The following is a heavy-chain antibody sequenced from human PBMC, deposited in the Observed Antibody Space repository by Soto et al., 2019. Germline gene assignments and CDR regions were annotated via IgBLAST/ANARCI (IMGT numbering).Heavy chain of an antibody. D-gene: IGHD6-19*01. J-gene: IGHJ6*02. CDR2: IIPIFGTA. CDR3: AKVRYSSPMGYYYGMDV. CDR1: RVAFSKFI. V-gene: IGHV1-69*13. Sequence: SVKVSCKASRVAFSKFIVTWVRQAPGLGLEWVEGIIPIFGTANYAQKFQGRVTITADESTSTSYMEVNNLRSEDTAVYYCAKVRYSSPMGYYYGMDVWGQGTTVTVSS.